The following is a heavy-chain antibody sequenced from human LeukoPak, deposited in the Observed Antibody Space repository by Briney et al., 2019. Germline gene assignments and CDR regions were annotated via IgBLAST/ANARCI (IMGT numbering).Heavy chain of an antibody. J-gene: IGHJ4*02. Sequence: ASVKVSCKASGYTFTSYDINWVRQATGQGLEWMGWMNPNSGNTGYAQKFQGRVTMTRDMSTSTVYMELSSLRSEDTAVYYCARGGSGSYEGNFDYWGQGTLVTVSS. CDR3: ARGGSGSYEGNFDY. V-gene: IGHV1-8*01. CDR2: MNPNSGNT. CDR1: GYTFTSYD. D-gene: IGHD1-26*01.